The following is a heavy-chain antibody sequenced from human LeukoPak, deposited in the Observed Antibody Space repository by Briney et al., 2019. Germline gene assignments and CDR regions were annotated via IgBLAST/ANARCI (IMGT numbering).Heavy chain of an antibody. V-gene: IGHV3-15*01. J-gene: IGHJ4*02. D-gene: IGHD5-12*01. CDR1: GFTSSNAW. CDR2: IKSKADGGTT. CDR3: TIRGYVDYFDY. Sequence: SGGSLRLSCAASGFTSSNAWMSWVRQAPGKGLEWVGRIKSKADGGTTYYAAPVKGRFTISRDDSKNTLYLQMNSLKTENTAVYYCTIRGYVDYFDYWGQGTLVTVSS.